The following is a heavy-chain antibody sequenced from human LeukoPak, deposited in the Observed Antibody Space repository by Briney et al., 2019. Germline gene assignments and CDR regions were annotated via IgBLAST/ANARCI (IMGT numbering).Heavy chain of an antibody. Sequence: SETLSLTCTVSGGSISSGSYYWSWIRQPAGKGLEWIGRIYTSGSTNYNPSLKSRVTISVDTSKNQFSLKLSSVTAADTAVYYCARGTPTTVTKGDWFDPWGQGTLATVSS. V-gene: IGHV4-61*02. CDR2: IYTSGST. CDR1: GGSISSGSYY. CDR3: ARGTPTTVTKGDWFDP. D-gene: IGHD4-17*01. J-gene: IGHJ5*02.